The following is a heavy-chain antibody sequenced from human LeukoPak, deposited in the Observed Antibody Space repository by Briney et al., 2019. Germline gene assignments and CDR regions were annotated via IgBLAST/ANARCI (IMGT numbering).Heavy chain of an antibody. CDR2: ISSSIRYI. Sequence: GGSLRLSCATSVFTFSSYSINWVRQAPGKGLEWVSSISSSIRYIYYADSVKGRFTISRDNSKNTLYLQMKSQRAEDTAVYYCAKGKSIARAGTEDYWGQGTLVTVSS. CDR1: VFTFSSYS. D-gene: IGHD6-19*01. J-gene: IGHJ4*02. CDR3: AKGKSIARAGTEDY. V-gene: IGHV3-21*04.